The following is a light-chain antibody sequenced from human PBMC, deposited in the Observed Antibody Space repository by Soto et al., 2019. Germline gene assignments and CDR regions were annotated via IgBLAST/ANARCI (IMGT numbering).Light chain of an antibody. J-gene: IGLJ3*02. V-gene: IGLV2-23*01. CDR2: EGN. CDR3: CSFATSGTGV. CDR1: SSDVGSYNL. Sequence: QSALTQPASVSGSPGQSITISCTGTSSDVGSYNLVSWYQQHPGKAPKLMISEGNKRPSGISNRFSGSKSGNTASLTISELQAEDEADYYCCSFATSGTGVFGGGTQLTVL.